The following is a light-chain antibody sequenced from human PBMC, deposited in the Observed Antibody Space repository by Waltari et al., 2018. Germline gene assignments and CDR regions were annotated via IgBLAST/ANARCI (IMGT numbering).Light chain of an antibody. V-gene: IGLV1-36*01. CDR2: YDD. Sequence: QSVLTQPPSVTEAPRQRVTISCSGSSSNIGNHSVTWYQQPPGKAPKLLIYYDDLLPSGVSDRFSGSKSGTSASLAISGLQSEDEADYYCAAWDDSLSGVVFGGGTKLTVL. J-gene: IGLJ2*01. CDR1: SSNIGNHS. CDR3: AAWDDSLSGVV.